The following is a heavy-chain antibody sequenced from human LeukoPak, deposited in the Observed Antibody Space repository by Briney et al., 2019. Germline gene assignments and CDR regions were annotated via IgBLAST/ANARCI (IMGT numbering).Heavy chain of an antibody. V-gene: IGHV4-61*02. J-gene: IGHJ5*01. D-gene: IGHD7-27*01. Sequence: PSETLPLTCTVSGGSISSGSYYWSWIRQPAGKRLEWIGRIYTSGSTNYNPSLKSRVTISVDTSKNQFSLKLSSVTSADTAAYYCARDWSDVYTGESNWLDSCGQGTLVTVSS. CDR1: GGSISSGSYY. CDR3: ARDWSDVYTGESNWLDS. CDR2: IYTSGST.